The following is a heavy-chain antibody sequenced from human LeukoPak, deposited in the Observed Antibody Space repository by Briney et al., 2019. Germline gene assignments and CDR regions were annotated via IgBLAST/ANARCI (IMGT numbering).Heavy chain of an antibody. V-gene: IGHV4-59*12. CDR2: IYYTGST. CDR1: GDSITSYY. CDR3: AREWFGPTYYYYMGV. J-gene: IGHJ6*03. Sequence: SETLSLTCTVSGDSITSYYWSWIRQPPGKGLEWIGYIYYTGSTNHNPSLKSRVTISIDSSKNQFSLRLTSVTAADTAVYYCAREWFGPTYYYYMGVWGKGTTVTISS. D-gene: IGHD3-10*01.